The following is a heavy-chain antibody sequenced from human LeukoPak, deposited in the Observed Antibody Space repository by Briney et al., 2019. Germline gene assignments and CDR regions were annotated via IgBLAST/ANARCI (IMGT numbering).Heavy chain of an antibody. J-gene: IGHJ4*02. CDR2: INSDGSSI. Sequence: GGSLRLSCAASGFTFSSYAMNWVRQAPGEGLVWVSRINSDGSSITYADSVKGRFTISRDNAKDTLYLQMNSLRVEDTAVYYCAREGRVSGYDFDCWGQGTLVTVSS. V-gene: IGHV3-74*03. CDR1: GFTFSSYA. D-gene: IGHD5-12*01. CDR3: AREGRVSGYDFDC.